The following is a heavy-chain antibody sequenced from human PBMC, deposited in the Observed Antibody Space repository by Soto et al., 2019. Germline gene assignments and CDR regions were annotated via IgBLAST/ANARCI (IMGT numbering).Heavy chain of an antibody. CDR2: IYHSGST. J-gene: IGHJ5*02. CDR1: GGSISSSNW. D-gene: IGHD6-19*01. CDR3: ARDLGGTSIAVA. V-gene: IGHV4-4*02. Sequence: SATLSITWAVSGGSISSSNWWSWVRQPPGKGLEWIGEIYHSGSTNYNPSLKSRVTISVDKSKNQFSLKLSSVTAADTAVYYCARDLGGTSIAVAWGQGTLVTVSS.